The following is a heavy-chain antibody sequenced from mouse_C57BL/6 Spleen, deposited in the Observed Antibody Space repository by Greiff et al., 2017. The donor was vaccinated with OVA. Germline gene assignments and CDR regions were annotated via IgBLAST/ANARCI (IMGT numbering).Heavy chain of an antibody. V-gene: IGHV1-18*01. J-gene: IGHJ1*03. Sequence: EVKLMESGPELVKPGASVKIPCKASGYTFTDYNMDWVKQSHGKSLEWIGDINPNNGGTIYNQKFKGKATLTVDKSSSKAYMELRSLTSEDTAVYYCARRGNYVYWYCDVWGTGTTVTVSS. D-gene: IGHD2-1*01. CDR2: INPNNGGT. CDR3: ARRGNYVYWYCDV. CDR1: GYTFTDYN.